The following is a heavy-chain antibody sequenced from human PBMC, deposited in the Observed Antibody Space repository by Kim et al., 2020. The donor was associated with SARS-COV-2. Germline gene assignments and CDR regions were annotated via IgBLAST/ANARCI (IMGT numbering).Heavy chain of an antibody. CDR2: ISSSGSSR. J-gene: IGHJ4*02. CDR3: ATIFRGVVPWYFHF. V-gene: IGHV3-11*01. D-gene: IGHD3-10*01. Sequence: GGSLRLSCAASGFTFSNFYMSWIRQVPGKGLEWVSFISSSGSSRYYAESVKGRFTISRDNAKNSLYLQMNTLRAEDTAVYFCATIFRGVVPWYFHFWGQGTLVTVSS. CDR1: GFTFSNFY.